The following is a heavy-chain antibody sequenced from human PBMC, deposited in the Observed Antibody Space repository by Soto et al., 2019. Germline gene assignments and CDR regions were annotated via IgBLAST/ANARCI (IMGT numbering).Heavy chain of an antibody. Sequence: EVQLVESGGGLVKPGGSLRLSCAASGFTFSSYSMNWVRQAPGKGLEWVSSISSSSSYIYYADSVKGRFTISRDNAKNSLYLQMNSLRAEDTAVYYCARDRGAAAGTLDYWGQGTLVTVSS. CDR1: GFTFSSYS. CDR3: ARDRGAAAGTLDY. CDR2: ISSSSSYI. J-gene: IGHJ4*02. D-gene: IGHD6-13*01. V-gene: IGHV3-21*01.